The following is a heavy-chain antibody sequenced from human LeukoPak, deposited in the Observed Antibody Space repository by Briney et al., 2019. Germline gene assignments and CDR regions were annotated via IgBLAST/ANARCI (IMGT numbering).Heavy chain of an antibody. J-gene: IGHJ4*02. V-gene: IGHV3-33*01. CDR2: IWYDGSNK. Sequence: PGGSLRLSCAASGFPFRSYGMHWVRQAPGKGREGVAVIWYDGSNKYYADSVKGRFTISRDNSKNTLYLQMNSLRAEDTAVYYCARGPYYYDSSGYHAFDYWGQGTLVTVSS. D-gene: IGHD3-22*01. CDR1: GFPFRSYG. CDR3: ARGPYYYDSSGYHAFDY.